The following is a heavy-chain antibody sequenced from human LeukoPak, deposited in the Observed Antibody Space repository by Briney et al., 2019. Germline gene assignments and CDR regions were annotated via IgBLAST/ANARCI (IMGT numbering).Heavy chain of an antibody. J-gene: IGHJ4*02. CDR1: GFTFSSYE. CDR2: ISNSGSTI. V-gene: IGHV3-48*03. CDR3: TRTLAYGYGYGNY. D-gene: IGHD5-18*01. Sequence: QPGGSLRLSCAASGFTFSSYEMNWVRQAPGKGLDGVSYISNSGSTIYYADSVKGRFTISRDKAKSSLYLQMNSLRAEDTAVYYCTRTLAYGYGYGNYWGQGTLVTVSS.